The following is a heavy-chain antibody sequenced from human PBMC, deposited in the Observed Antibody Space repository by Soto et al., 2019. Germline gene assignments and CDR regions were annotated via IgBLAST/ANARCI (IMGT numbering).Heavy chain of an antibody. CDR3: TRPIAAPRMGFDY. CDR1: GFTFSGSP. Sequence: GSLRLSCAASGFTFSGSPMHWVRQASGKGLEWVGRIRSKANSYATAYAASVKGRFTISRDDSKNTAYLQMNSLKTEDTAVYYFTRPIAAPRMGFDYSCQGTLVT. CDR2: IRSKANSYAT. D-gene: IGHD6-13*01. V-gene: IGHV3-73*01. J-gene: IGHJ4*02.